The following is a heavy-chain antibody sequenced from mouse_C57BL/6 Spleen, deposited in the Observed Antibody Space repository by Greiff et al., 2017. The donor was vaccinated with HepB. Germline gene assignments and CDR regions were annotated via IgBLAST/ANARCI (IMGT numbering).Heavy chain of an antibody. J-gene: IGHJ2*01. CDR1: GYTFTDYY. CDR2: INPNNGGT. Sequence: EVQLQQSGPELVKPGASVKISCKASGYTFTDYYMNWVKQSHGKSLEWIGDINPNNGGTSYNQKFKGKATLTVDKSSSTAYMELRSLTSEDSAVYYCARALTTVVATGDYWGQGTTLTVSS. V-gene: IGHV1-26*01. CDR3: ARALTTVVATGDY. D-gene: IGHD1-1*01.